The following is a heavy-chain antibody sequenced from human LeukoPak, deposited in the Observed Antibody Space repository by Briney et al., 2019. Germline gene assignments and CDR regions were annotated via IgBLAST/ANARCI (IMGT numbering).Heavy chain of an antibody. CDR2: ISSSSSYI. V-gene: IGHV3-21*01. Sequence: GGSLRLSCAASGFTFSTYSMSWVRQAPGKGLEWVSSISSSSSYIYYADSMKGRFTISRDNAKNSLYLQMNSPRAEDTAVYYCARDSARGRVRGVMVDPWGQGTLVTVSS. D-gene: IGHD3-10*01. CDR3: ARDSARGRVRGVMVDP. CDR1: GFTFSTYS. J-gene: IGHJ5*02.